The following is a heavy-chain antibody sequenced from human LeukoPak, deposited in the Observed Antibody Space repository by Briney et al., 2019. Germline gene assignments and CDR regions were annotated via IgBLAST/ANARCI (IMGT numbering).Heavy chain of an antibody. J-gene: IGHJ5*02. D-gene: IGHD3-10*01. CDR2: INHSGST. CDR1: SFSFSGYY. CDR3: ASSRGSGSQPFDP. Sequence: SETLSLTCAVYSFSFSGYYWIWLRQPPGKGREWIVEINHSGSTNYNPSLESRITISVDTSKNQFSLKLSSVTAAATVVYYCASSRGSGSQPFDPWGQGTLVTVSS. V-gene: IGHV4-34*01.